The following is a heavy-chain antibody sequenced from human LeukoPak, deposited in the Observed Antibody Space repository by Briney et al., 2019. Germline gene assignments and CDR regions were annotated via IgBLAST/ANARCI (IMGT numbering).Heavy chain of an antibody. D-gene: IGHD3-10*01. CDR2: INHSGST. CDR3: ARGHYYGSGSYYHGGYYYGMDV. V-gene: IGHV4-34*01. Sequence: PETLSLACAVYGGSFSGYYWSWIRQPPGKGLEWIGEINHSGSTNYNPSLKSRVTISVDTSKNQFSLKLSSVTAADTAVYYCARGHYYGSGSYYHGGYYYGMDVWGKGTTVTVSS. J-gene: IGHJ6*04. CDR1: GGSFSGYY.